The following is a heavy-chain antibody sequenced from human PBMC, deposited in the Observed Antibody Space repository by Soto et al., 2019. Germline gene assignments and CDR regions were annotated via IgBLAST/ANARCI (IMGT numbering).Heavy chain of an antibody. J-gene: IGHJ6*02. CDR1: GYSFTIHA. CDR2: INTANGDT. V-gene: IGHV1-3*04. CDR3: ARDRGGNYESDFQFGMDV. Sequence: ASVKVSCKASGYSFTIHAIHWVRQAPGQRLEWTGWINTANGDTKYSQKFQGRVTITRDTSASTAYVDLRSLTSEDTAVYYCARDRGGNYESDFQFGMDVWGHGTTVTVSS. D-gene: IGHD1-7*01.